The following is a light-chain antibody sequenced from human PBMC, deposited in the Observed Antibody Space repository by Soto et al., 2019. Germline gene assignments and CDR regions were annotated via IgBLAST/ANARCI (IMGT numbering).Light chain of an antibody. CDR3: QQYGSSPPIT. Sequence: LSPGERATLSCRASHSVSSSYLAWYQQKPGQAPRLLXYGASSRATGIPDRFSGSGSGTDFTLTISRLEPEDFAVYYCQQYGSSPPITFGQGTRLEIK. CDR2: GAS. J-gene: IGKJ5*01. CDR1: HSVSSSY. V-gene: IGKV3-20*01.